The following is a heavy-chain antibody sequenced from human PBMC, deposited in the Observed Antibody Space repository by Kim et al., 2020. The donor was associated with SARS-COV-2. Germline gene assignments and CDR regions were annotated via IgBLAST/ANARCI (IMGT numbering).Heavy chain of an antibody. CDR3: ARKDIVATTYFDY. J-gene: IGHJ4*02. V-gene: IGHV3-7*03. D-gene: IGHD5-12*01. Sequence: YVDSVKGRFTISRDNAKNSLYLQMNSLRAEDTAVYYCARKDIVATTYFDYWGQGTLVTVSS.